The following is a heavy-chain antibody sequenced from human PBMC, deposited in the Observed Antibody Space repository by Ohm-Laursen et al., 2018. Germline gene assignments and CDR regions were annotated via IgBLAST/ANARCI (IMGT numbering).Heavy chain of an antibody. Sequence: RSLRLSCAASGFTFDDYAMHWVRQAPGKGLEWVSGISWNSGSIGYADSVKGRFTISRDNAKKSLYLQMNSLRAEDTALYYCTRDPYSNSASPAFDIGGQGTMVTVSS. CDR3: TRDPYSNSASPAFDI. D-gene: IGHD6-6*01. J-gene: IGHJ3*02. CDR2: ISWNSGSI. V-gene: IGHV3-9*01. CDR1: GFTFDDYA.